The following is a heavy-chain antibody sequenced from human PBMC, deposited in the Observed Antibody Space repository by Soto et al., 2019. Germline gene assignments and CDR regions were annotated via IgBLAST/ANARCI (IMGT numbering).Heavy chain of an antibody. Sequence: SVKVSCKAAGGTFSSYAISWVRQAPGQGLEWMGGIIPIFGTANYAQKFQGRVTITADESTSTAYMELSSLRSEDTAVYYCAKNYYDSRGYYYYFDYWGQGTPVTFSS. V-gene: IGHV1-69*13. J-gene: IGHJ4*02. CDR2: IIPIFGTA. CDR1: GGTFSSYA. CDR3: AKNYYDSRGYYYYFDY. D-gene: IGHD3-22*01.